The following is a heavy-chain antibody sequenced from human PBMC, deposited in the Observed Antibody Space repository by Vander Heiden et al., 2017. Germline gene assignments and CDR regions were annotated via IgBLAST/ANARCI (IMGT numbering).Heavy chain of an antibody. J-gene: IGHJ4*02. Sequence: EVQLVESGGGLVQPGGSLRLSCAASGFTFSSSWVGWVRQAPGKGLEWVANIKQDGSEKYYVDSVKGRFTISRDNAKNSLYLQMNSLRAEDTAVYYCARNRGSSSWFVNQGYFDYWGQGTLVTVSS. CDR1: GFTFSSSW. CDR2: IKQDGSEK. V-gene: IGHV3-7*01. D-gene: IGHD6-13*01. CDR3: ARNRGSSSWFVNQGYFDY.